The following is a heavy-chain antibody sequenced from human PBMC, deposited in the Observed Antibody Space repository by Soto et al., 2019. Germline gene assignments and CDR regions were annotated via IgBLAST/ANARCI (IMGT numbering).Heavy chain of an antibody. CDR3: AKEDEGAKGYFQH. V-gene: IGHV3-30*18. J-gene: IGHJ1*01. Sequence: QVQLVESGGGVVQPGRSLRLSCAASGFTFSSYGMHWVRQAPGKGLEWVAVISYDGSNKYYADSVKGRFTISRDNSKNTLYLQMNSLRAEDTAVYYCAKEDEGAKGYFQHWGQGTLVTVSS. CDR2: ISYDGSNK. CDR1: GFTFSSYG.